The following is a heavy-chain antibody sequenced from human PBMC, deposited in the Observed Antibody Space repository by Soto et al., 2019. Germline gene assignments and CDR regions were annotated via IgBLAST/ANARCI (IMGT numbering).Heavy chain of an antibody. D-gene: IGHD3-22*01. Sequence: GESLKISCKGSGYSFTSYWIGWVRQMPGKGLEWMGIIYPGDSDTRYSPSFQGRVTISADKSISTAYLQWSSLKASDTAMYYCARYLFSSGGPYYYDSSGYYYYFDYWGQGTLVTVSS. CDR2: IYPGDSDT. CDR1: GYSFTSYW. J-gene: IGHJ4*02. CDR3: ARYLFSSGGPYYYDSSGYYYYFDY. V-gene: IGHV5-51*01.